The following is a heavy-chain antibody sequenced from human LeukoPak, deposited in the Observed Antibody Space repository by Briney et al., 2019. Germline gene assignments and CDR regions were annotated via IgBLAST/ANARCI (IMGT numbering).Heavy chain of an antibody. CDR2: IIPIFGTA. CDR1: GGTFSSYA. Sequence: SVKVSCKASGGTFSSYAISWVRQAPGQGLEWMGGIIPIFGTANYAQKFQGRVTITTDECTSTAYMELSSLRSEDTAVYYCARENIVVVPAAIRYFDYWGQGTLVTVSS. CDR3: ARENIVVVPAAIRYFDY. V-gene: IGHV1-69*05. D-gene: IGHD2-2*01. J-gene: IGHJ4*02.